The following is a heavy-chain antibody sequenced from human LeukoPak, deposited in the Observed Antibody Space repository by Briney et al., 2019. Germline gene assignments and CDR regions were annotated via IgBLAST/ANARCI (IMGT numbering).Heavy chain of an antibody. CDR1: GGSISSYY. J-gene: IGHJ4*02. Sequence: SETLSLTCTVSGGSISSYYWSWIRQPPGKGLEWIGYIYYSGSTNYNPSLKSRVTISVDTSKNQFSLKLSSVTAADTAVYYCAKARPEIVVVIFFDYWGQGTLVTVSS. CDR3: AKARPEIVVVIFFDY. V-gene: IGHV4-59*01. CDR2: IYYSGST. D-gene: IGHD3-22*01.